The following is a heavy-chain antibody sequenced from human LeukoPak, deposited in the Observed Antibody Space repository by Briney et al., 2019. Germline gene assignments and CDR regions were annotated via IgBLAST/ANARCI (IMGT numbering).Heavy chain of an antibody. J-gene: IGHJ4*02. CDR2: ISFDGNKK. V-gene: IGHV3-30-3*01. CDR1: GFTFSSYV. D-gene: IGHD1-1*01. CDR3: AREGEIVNTGYFEY. Sequence: GGSLRLSCAASGFTFSSYVMTWVRQAPGKGLEWVAVISFDGNKKVYADSVKGRFTISRDDPKNTVYLQMNNQRVEDTAVYYCAREGEIVNTGYFEYWGQGTLVTVSS.